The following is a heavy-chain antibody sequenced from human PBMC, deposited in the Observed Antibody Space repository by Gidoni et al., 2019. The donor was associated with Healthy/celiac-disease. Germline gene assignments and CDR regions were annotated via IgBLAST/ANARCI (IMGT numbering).Heavy chain of an antibody. CDR3: AKGLDSSGCADAFDI. CDR1: GFTFDDYA. Sequence: EVQLVESGGGLVQPGRSMRLSCAASGFTFDDYAMHWVRQAPGKGLEWVSGISWNSGSIGYADSVKGRFTISRDNAKNSLYLQMNSLRAEDTALYYCAKGLDSSGCADAFDIWGQGTMVTVSS. J-gene: IGHJ3*02. D-gene: IGHD3-22*01. V-gene: IGHV3-9*01. CDR2: ISWNSGSI.